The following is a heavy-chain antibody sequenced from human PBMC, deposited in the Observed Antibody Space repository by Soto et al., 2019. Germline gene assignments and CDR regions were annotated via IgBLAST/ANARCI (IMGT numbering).Heavy chain of an antibody. CDR3: AGSLQGAASNYATTGFDP. Sequence: GASVKVSCKASGYTFTGYGVTWVRQAPGQGLEWMGWINTYNGNTNYAQKLQGRVTVTADTSTNTAYMGLRSLRSDDTAVYYCAGSLQGAASNYATTGFDPRGQGAVVTLSS. D-gene: IGHD4-4*01. J-gene: IGHJ5*02. CDR2: INTYNGNT. V-gene: IGHV1-18*01. CDR1: GYTFTGYG.